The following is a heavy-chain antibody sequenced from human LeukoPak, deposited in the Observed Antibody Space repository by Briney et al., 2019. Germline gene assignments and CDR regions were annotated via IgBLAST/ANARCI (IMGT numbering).Heavy chain of an antibody. V-gene: IGHV4-61*01. CDR2: IYYSGST. J-gene: IGHJ5*02. CDR1: GDSISSSSYY. CDR3: ARGSIWFDP. D-gene: IGHD3-3*02. Sequence: SETLSLTCTVSGDSISSSSYYWSWIRQPPGKGLEWIGYIYYSGSTDSNPSLKSRVTISVDTSKNQFSLKLISVTAADTAVYYCARGSIWFDPWGQGTLVTVSS.